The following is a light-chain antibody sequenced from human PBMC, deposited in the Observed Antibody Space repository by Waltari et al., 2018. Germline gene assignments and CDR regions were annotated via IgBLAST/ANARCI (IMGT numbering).Light chain of an antibody. Sequence: EIVLTQSPATLSLSPGERATPSCRASQSVSSYLAGYQQKPGQAPRLLIYDASNRATGIPARFSGSGSGTDFTLTISSLEPEDFAVYYCQQRSNWPGTFGQGTKLEIK. CDR1: QSVSSY. CDR3: QQRSNWPGT. CDR2: DAS. J-gene: IGKJ2*01. V-gene: IGKV3-11*01.